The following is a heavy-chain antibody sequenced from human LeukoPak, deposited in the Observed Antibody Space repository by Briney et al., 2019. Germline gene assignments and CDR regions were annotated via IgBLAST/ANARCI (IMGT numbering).Heavy chain of an antibody. Sequence: RASVKVSCKASGHTFTGYYMHWVRQAPGQGLEWMGWINANSGDTNYAQKFQGRVTMTRDTSISTAYMELNRLRSDDTAVYFCASKSYSGSWYWGQGTLVTVSS. CDR3: ASKSYSGSWY. CDR1: GHTFTGYY. J-gene: IGHJ4*02. CDR2: INANSGDT. V-gene: IGHV1-2*02. D-gene: IGHD1-26*01.